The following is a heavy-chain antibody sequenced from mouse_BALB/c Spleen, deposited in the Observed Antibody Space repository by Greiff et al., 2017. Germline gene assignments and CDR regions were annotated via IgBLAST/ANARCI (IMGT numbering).Heavy chain of an antibody. V-gene: IGHV5-17*02. J-gene: IGHJ3*01. CDR3: ARSTGTAWFAY. CDR2: ISSGSSTI. Sequence: EVKLMESGGGLVQPGGSRKLSCAASGFTFSSFGMHWVRQAPEKGLEWVAYISSGSSTIYYADTVKGRFTISRDNPKNTLFLQMTSLRSEDTAMYYCARSTGTAWFAYWGQGTLVTVSA. CDR1: GFTFSSFG. D-gene: IGHD4-1*01.